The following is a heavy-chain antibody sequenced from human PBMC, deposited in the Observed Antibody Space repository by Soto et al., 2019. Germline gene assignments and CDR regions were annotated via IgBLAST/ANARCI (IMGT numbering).Heavy chain of an antibody. D-gene: IGHD3-22*01. J-gene: IGHJ6*02. CDR1: GFTFSKYW. Sequence: LRLSCAASGFTFSKYWMHWVRQAPGKGLVWVSRTNIDGSGTSYADSVKGRFAISRDNAKNTLYLQMNSLRAEDTAVYYCARALEEDFYESGGYYYYYNMDVWGQGTTVTVSS. V-gene: IGHV3-74*01. CDR3: ARALEEDFYESGGYYYYYNMDV. CDR2: TNIDGSGT.